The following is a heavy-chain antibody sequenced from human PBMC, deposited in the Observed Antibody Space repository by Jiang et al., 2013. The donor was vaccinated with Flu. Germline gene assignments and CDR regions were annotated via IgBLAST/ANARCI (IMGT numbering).Heavy chain of an antibody. D-gene: IGHD3-9*01. CDR3: VKDLLNYDISTGYYNPDAFEM. CDR1: GFIFSKYG. Sequence: GRSLRLSCAGSGFIFSKYGMHWVRQAPGKGLEWVAVILYDGSKTYYVESVEGRFTISRDNSKNTLYLQMNSLRLEDTAVYYCVKDLLNYDISTGYYNPDAFEMWGPGTMVTVSS. J-gene: IGHJ3*02. V-gene: IGHV3-30*18. CDR2: ILYDGSKT.